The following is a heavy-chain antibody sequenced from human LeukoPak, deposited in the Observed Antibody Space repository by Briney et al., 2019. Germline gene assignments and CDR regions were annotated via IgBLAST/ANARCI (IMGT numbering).Heavy chain of an antibody. CDR1: GFTFSAYW. J-gene: IGHJ4*02. Sequence: GGSLRLSCAASGFTFSAYWMHWVRQAPGKGLEWVAVISYDGSNKYYADSVKGRFTISRDNSENTLYLQMNSLRAEDTAVYYCARGLVTEAVCDYWGQGTLVTVSS. CDR3: ARGLVTEAVCDY. D-gene: IGHD2-2*01. CDR2: ISYDGSNK. V-gene: IGHV3-30-3*01.